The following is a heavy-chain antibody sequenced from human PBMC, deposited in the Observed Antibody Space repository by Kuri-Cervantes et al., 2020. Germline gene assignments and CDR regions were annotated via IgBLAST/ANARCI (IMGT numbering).Heavy chain of an antibody. J-gene: IGHJ6*02. CDR1: GFTFSSYW. Sequence: GESLKISCAASGFTFSSYWMSWVRQAPGKGLEWVANIKQDGSEKYYVDSVKGRFTISRDNAKNSLYLQMNSLRAEDTAVYYCARSVRYSSSWLYYYYYYGMDVWGQGTTVTVSS. D-gene: IGHD6-13*01. CDR2: IKQDGSEK. V-gene: IGHV3-7*01. CDR3: ARSVRYSSSWLYYYYYYGMDV.